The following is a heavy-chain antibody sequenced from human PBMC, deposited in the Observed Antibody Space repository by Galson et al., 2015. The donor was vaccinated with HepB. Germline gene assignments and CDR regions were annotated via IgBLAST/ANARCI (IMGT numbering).Heavy chain of an antibody. CDR1: GFTFSSYN. CDR2: ISTSTRYI. J-gene: IGHJ2*01. D-gene: IGHD2-2*01. V-gene: IGHV3-21*01. Sequence: SLRLFCAPSGFTFSSYNMNWVRQAPGKGLEWVSFISTSTRYIYYADSVKGRFTVSRDSAKNSLYLQMNSLRAEDTAVYYCARMLGSCTSTSCSPDFDLWGRGTLVTVSS. CDR3: ARMLGSCTSTSCSPDFDL.